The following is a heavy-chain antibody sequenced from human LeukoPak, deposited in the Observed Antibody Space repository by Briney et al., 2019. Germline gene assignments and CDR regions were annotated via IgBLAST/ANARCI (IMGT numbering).Heavy chain of an antibody. CDR3: ARENYYDSSGYLDWFDP. D-gene: IGHD3-22*01. J-gene: IGHJ5*02. V-gene: IGHV3-30*04. Sequence: GGSLRLSCAASGFTFSSYAMHWVRQAPGKGLEWVAVISYDGSNKYYADSVKGRFTISRDNSKNTPYLQMNSLRAEDTAVYYCARENYYDSSGYLDWFDPWGQGTLVTVSS. CDR2: ISYDGSNK. CDR1: GFTFSSYA.